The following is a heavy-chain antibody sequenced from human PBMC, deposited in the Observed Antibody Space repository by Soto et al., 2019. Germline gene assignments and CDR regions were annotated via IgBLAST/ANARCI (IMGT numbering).Heavy chain of an antibody. Sequence: QVQLVQSGAEVKKPGASVKVSCKASGYTFTSYGISWVRQAPGQGLEWMGWTSAYNGNTNYAQKLQGRVTMTTDTSTSTAYMELTSLRSDDTAVYYCARRQWLVGGYYYGLDVWGHGTTVTVSS. J-gene: IGHJ6*02. V-gene: IGHV1-18*01. D-gene: IGHD6-19*01. CDR2: TSAYNGNT. CDR1: GYTFTSYG. CDR3: ARRQWLVGGYYYGLDV.